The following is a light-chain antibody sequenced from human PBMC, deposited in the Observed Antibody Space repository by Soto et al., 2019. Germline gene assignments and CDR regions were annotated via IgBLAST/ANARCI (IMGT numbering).Light chain of an antibody. CDR3: SSYAGSNNYV. Sequence: QSVLTQPASVSGSPGQSITVSCTGTSSDVGGYTYVSWYQQHPGKAPKLMIYGVTERPSGVPDRFSGSKSGNTASLTVSGLQTEDEAYYYCSSYAGSNNYVFGTGTKVTVL. V-gene: IGLV2-8*01. J-gene: IGLJ1*01. CDR1: SSDVGGYTY. CDR2: GVT.